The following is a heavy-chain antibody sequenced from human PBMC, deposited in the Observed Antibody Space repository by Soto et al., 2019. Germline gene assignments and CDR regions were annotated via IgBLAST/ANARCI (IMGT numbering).Heavy chain of an antibody. V-gene: IGHV4-31*01. CDR1: GASIISDGYY. Sequence: QVQLQESGPGLVEPSQTLSLICTVSGASIISDGYYWTWIRQHPGKGLEWLGYIHYSGGATYSPSLNPSLQNCSATYVDHSKRLFSLKLTSVSAADTAVYYCARGPTYYPDSIGDQPFHPWGQGTLVTVSS. J-gene: IGHJ5*02. CDR2: IHYSGGA. D-gene: IGHD2-21*01. CDR3: ARGPTYYPDSIGDQPFHP.